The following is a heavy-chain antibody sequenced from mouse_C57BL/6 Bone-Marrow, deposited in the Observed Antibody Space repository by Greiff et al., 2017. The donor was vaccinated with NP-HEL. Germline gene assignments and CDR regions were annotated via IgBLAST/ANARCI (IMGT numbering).Heavy chain of an antibody. D-gene: IGHD2-2*01. Sequence: EVQLQQSGAELVRPGASVKLSCTASGFNIKDDYMHWVKQRPEQGLEWIGWIDPENGDTEYASKFQGKATITADTSSNTAYLQLSSLTSEDTAVYYCTTKVTGGSAWFAYWGQGTLVTVSA. CDR3: TTKVTGGSAWFAY. J-gene: IGHJ3*01. V-gene: IGHV14-4*01. CDR2: IDPENGDT. CDR1: GFNIKDDY.